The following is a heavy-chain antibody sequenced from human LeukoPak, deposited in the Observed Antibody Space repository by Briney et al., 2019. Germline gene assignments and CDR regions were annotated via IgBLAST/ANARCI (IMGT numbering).Heavy chain of an antibody. D-gene: IGHD4-17*01. V-gene: IGHV3-43D*03. CDR1: GFTFNDYA. CDR3: AKDPLFTSGDYLYFDY. J-gene: IGHJ4*02. Sequence: GGSLRLSCAASGFTFNDYAMHWVRQAPGKGLEWVSLISWDSGNTYYADSVKGRFTISRDNSKNTLYLQMNSLRAEDTAVYYCAKDPLFTSGDYLYFDYWGQGTLVTVSS. CDR2: ISWDSGNT.